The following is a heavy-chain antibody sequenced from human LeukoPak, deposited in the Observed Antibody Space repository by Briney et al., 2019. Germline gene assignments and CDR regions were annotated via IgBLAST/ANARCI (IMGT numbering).Heavy chain of an antibody. CDR3: AKDNWNDGAIDY. D-gene: IGHD1-1*01. V-gene: IGHV3-23*01. CDR2: ISGSGGST. J-gene: IGHJ4*02. CDR1: GFTFSSYA. Sequence: PGGSLRLSCAASGFTFSSYAMSWVRQAPGKGLEWVSAISGSGGSTYYADSVKGRFTTSRDNSKNTLYLQMNSLRAEDTAVYYCAKDNWNDGAIDYWGQGTLVTVSS.